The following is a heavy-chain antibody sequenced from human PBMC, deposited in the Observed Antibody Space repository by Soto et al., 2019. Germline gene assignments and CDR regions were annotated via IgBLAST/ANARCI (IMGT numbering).Heavy chain of an antibody. D-gene: IGHD4-17*01. Sequence: EGQLLQSGGGLVQPGESLRLSCAASGFTFSSSGMSWVRQAPGKGLEWVSSISIRGDYRYSADSVKGRFTISRDNSKNTLYLQMGSLTAEDTALYYCANHGGFDFWGQGTMVAVSS. J-gene: IGHJ3*01. V-gene: IGHV3-23*01. CDR2: ISIRGDYR. CDR1: GFTFSSSG. CDR3: ANHGGFDF.